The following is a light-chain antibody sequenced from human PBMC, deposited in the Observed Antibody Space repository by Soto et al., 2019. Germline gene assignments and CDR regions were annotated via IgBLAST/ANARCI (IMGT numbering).Light chain of an antibody. V-gene: IGKV1-39*01. CDR3: QQSYSTPRTT. J-gene: IGKJ4*01. CDR1: QSISSY. CDR2: AAS. Sequence: DVHISRSPGSLCASVGDRVTITCRASQSISSYLNWYQQKPGKAPKLLIYAASSLQSGVPSRFSGSGSGTDFTLTISSLQPEDFATYYCQQSYSTPRTTFGGGTKVDIK.